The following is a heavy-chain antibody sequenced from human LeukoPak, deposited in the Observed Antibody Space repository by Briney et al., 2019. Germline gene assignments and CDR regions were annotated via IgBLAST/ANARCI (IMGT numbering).Heavy chain of an antibody. Sequence: PGGSLRLSCAASGFTFSNYDMHWVRQGTGKGLEWVSAISTAGDTHYPGSVKGRFTISRENAKNSLYLQMNNLRVGDTALYYCARGFRYCSSTSCYSIGAFDIWGQGTMVTVSS. D-gene: IGHD2-2*01. CDR3: ARGFRYCSSTSCYSIGAFDI. CDR2: ISTAGDT. CDR1: GFTFSNYD. J-gene: IGHJ3*02. V-gene: IGHV3-13*01.